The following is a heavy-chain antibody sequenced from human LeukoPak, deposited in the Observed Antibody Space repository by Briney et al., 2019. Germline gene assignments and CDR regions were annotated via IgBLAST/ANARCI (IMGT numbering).Heavy chain of an antibody. J-gene: IGHJ2*01. D-gene: IGHD1-26*01. CDR1: HYSISSGYY. Sequence: SETLSLTCSVSHYSISSGYYWGWIRRPPGKGLEWIGSVYHSGTTYYNPSLKSRVTMSVDTSKNQFSLKLSSVTAADTAVYYCARVNGVGATRPLWYFDLWGRGTLVTVSS. CDR2: VYHSGTT. V-gene: IGHV4-38-2*02. CDR3: ARVNGVGATRPLWYFDL.